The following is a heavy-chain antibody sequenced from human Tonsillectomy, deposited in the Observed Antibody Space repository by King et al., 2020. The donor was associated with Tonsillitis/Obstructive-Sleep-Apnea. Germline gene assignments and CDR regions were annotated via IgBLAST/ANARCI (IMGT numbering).Heavy chain of an antibody. CDR2: INTNTGIP. J-gene: IGHJ5*02. CDR3: AREVVVVPATYGWFDP. D-gene: IGHD2-2*01. Sequence: HVQLVESGSELKKPGASVKVSCKASGYTFTTYAMNWVRQAPGQGLEWMGWINTNTGIPTYAQGFTGRFVFSLDTSVSTAYLQISILKAEDTAVYYCAREVVVVPATYGWFDPWGQGTLVTVSS. CDR1: GYTFTTYA. V-gene: IGHV7-4-1*02.